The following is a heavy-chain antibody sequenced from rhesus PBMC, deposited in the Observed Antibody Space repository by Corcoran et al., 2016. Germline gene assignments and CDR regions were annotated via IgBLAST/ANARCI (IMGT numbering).Heavy chain of an antibody. CDR3: AKDGGYCSSTYCSSGGYYGLDS. CDR1: GFTFSSYW. Sequence: EVQLVESGGGLAKPGGSLRLSCAASGFTFSSYWMNWVRQTPGKGLEWISAINSVRGTTNSADSVRGRFTSTRDNSKHTLSLQMNSLRAEDTAVYYCAKDGGYCSSTYCSSGGYYGLDSWGQGVVVTVSS. CDR2: INSVRGTT. D-gene: IGHD2-15*01. V-gene: IGHV3S42*01. J-gene: IGHJ6*01.